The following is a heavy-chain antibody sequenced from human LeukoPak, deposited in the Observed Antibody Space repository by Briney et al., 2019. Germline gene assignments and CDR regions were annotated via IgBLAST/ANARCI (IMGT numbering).Heavy chain of an antibody. CDR3: ARGATMVRGVIIYFDY. CDR2: IYYSGST. D-gene: IGHD3-10*01. CDR1: GGSISSGGYY. Sequence: SQTPSLTCTVSGGSISSGGYYWSWIRQHPGKGLEWIGYIYYSGSTYYNPSLKSRVTISVDTSKNQFSLKLSSVTAADTAVYYCARGATMVRGVIIYFDYWGQGTLVTVSS. J-gene: IGHJ4*02. V-gene: IGHV4-31*03.